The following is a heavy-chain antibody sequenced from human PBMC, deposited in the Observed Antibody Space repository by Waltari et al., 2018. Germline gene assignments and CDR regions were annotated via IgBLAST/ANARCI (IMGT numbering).Heavy chain of an antibody. D-gene: IGHD3-16*02. J-gene: IGHJ3*02. V-gene: IGHV3-23*01. CDR2: ISGSSSST. Sequence: EVQLLESGGGLVQPGGSLRLSCAASGFTFGTSVLSWVRQAPGKGLEWISGISGSSSSTYYADSVKGRFTISRDNSKNTLYLQMNSLRVEDTAVYFCAKVEGGIVTRYYALDIWGQGTMVTVSS. CDR1: GFTFGTSV. CDR3: AKVEGGIVTRYYALDI.